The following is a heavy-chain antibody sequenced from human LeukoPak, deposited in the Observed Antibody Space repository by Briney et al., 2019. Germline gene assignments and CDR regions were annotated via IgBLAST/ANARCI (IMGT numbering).Heavy chain of an antibody. CDR2: INHSGST. CDR3: ARSASEAVAGTWHYGMDV. V-gene: IGHV4-34*01. D-gene: IGHD6-19*01. Sequence: SEALSLTCAVYGGSFSGYYWSWIRQPPGKGLEWIGEINHSGSTNYNPSLKSRVTISVDTSKNQFSLKLSSVTAADTAVYYCARSASEAVAGTWHYGMDVWGQGTTVTVSS. J-gene: IGHJ6*02. CDR1: GGSFSGYY.